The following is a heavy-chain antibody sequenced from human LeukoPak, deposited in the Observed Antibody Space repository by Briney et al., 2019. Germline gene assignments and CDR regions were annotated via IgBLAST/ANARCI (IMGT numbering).Heavy chain of an antibody. CDR3: ARQLGYGAWALDH. D-gene: IGHD4-17*01. J-gene: IGHJ4*02. CDR1: GGSIITSDYW. Sequence: PSETLSLTCSASGGSIITSDYWWVWTRQPPGKGLEWIGSIFHSGSTYYNPSLKSRVAMSVDTSTNQFSLQLSSVTAADTAVYRCARQLGYGAWALDHWGQGTLVTVPS. V-gene: IGHV4-39*01. CDR2: IFHSGST.